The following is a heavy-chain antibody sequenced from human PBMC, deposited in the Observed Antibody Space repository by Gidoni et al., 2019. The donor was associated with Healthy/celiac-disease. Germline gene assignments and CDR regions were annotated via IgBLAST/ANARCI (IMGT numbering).Heavy chain of an antibody. CDR1: GGSISSYY. J-gene: IGHJ4*02. V-gene: IGHV4-59*08. CDR2: IYYSGST. D-gene: IGHD4-17*01. Sequence: QVQLQESGPGLVKPSETLSLTCTVSGGSISSYYWSWIRQPPGKGLEGIGYIYYSGSTNYNPSLKSRVTISVDTSKNQFSLKLSSVTAADTAVYYCARTTVTTLLDYWGQGTLVTVSS. CDR3: ARTTVTTLLDY.